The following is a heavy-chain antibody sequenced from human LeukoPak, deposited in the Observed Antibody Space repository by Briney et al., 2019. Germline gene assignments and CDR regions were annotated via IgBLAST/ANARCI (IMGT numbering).Heavy chain of an antibody. J-gene: IGHJ4*02. V-gene: IGHV3-21*01. Sequence: GGYLRLSCAASGFTFSSYWMSWVRQAPGKGLEWVSGVSWNSANIAYADSVKGRFTISRDNAKNSLYLQMNSLRAEDTAVYYCARRYFDYWGQGTQVTVSS. CDR2: VSWNSANI. CDR1: GFTFSSYW. CDR3: ARRYFDY.